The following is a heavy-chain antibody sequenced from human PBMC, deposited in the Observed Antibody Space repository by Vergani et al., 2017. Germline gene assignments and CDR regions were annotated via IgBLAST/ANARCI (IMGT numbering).Heavy chain of an antibody. Sequence: EVQLVESGGVVVQPGGSLRLSCAASGFTFDDYTMHWVRQAPGKGLEWVSLISWDGSSTYYADSVKGRFTISRDNSNKSLYLEMNSLRTEDTALYYCAKDRGSSSFNYYYGMDVWGQGTTVTVSS. D-gene: IGHD6-6*01. CDR2: ISWDGSST. CDR3: AKDRGSSSFNYYYGMDV. CDR1: GFTFDDYT. V-gene: IGHV3-43*01. J-gene: IGHJ6*02.